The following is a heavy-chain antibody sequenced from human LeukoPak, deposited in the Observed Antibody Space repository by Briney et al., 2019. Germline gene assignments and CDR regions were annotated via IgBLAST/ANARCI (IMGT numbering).Heavy chain of an antibody. Sequence: ASVKVSCKASGYTFTSYYMHWVRQAPGQGLEWMGIINPSDGSTSYAQKFQGRVTMTRNTSISTAYMELSSLRSEDTAVYYCARDGTSADYYYYMDVWGKGTTVTISS. D-gene: IGHD1-7*01. V-gene: IGHV1-46*01. CDR3: ARDGTSADYYYYMDV. CDR2: INPSDGST. J-gene: IGHJ6*03. CDR1: GYTFTSYY.